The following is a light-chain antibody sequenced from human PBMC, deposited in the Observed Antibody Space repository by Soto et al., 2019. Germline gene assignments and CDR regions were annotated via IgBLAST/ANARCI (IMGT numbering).Light chain of an antibody. CDR1: QAIRND. V-gene: IGKV1-17*01. Sequence: DIQMTQSPSSLSASVGDRVTITCRASQAIRNDLGWYQQKPGKAPMRLIYAASSLQSGVPSRFTSIGSGTEVTLTGSSLQPEDFATYYCLQYNTFPWTFGQGTRVEIK. CDR2: AAS. J-gene: IGKJ1*01. CDR3: LQYNTFPWT.